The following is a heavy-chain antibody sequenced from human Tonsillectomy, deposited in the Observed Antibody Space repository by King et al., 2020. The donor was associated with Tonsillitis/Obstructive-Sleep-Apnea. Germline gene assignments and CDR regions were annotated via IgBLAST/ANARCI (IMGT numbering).Heavy chain of an antibody. CDR3: ARQGAEYNWNYPGKYNWFDP. D-gene: IGHD1-7*01. V-gene: IGHV5-10-1*01. Sequence: QLVQSGAEVKKPGESLRISCKGSGYSFTSYWISWVRQMPGKGLEWMGRIDPSDSYTNYSPSFQGHVTISADQSIRTAYLQWSRLKASDTAMDYCARQGAEYNWNYPGKYNWFDPWGQGTLVTVSS. CDR2: IDPSDSYT. CDR1: GYSFTSYW. J-gene: IGHJ5*02.